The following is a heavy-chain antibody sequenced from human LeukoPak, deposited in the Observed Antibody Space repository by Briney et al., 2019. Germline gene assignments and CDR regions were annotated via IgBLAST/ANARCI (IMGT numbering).Heavy chain of an antibody. J-gene: IGHJ4*02. CDR3: ARGPISGQPLVGATAADY. D-gene: IGHD1-26*01. CDR2: INHSGST. CDR1: GGSFSGYY. V-gene: IGHV4-34*01. Sequence: SETLSFTCAAYGGSFSGYYWSWLRQPPGKGLEGSGEINHSGSTYYNPSLRSRVTISVESSNKHFSLKLSSVTAADTAVYYCARGPISGQPLVGATAADYWGQGTLVTVSS.